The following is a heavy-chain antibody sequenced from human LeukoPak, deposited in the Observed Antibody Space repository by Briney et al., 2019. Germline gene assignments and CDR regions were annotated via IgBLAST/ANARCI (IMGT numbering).Heavy chain of an antibody. CDR1: GGSISSYY. D-gene: IGHD4-11*01. Sequence: SETLSLTCTVSGGSISSYYWSWIRQPPGKGLEWIGYIYYSGSTNYNPSLKSRVTISVDTSKNQFSLKLSSVTAADTAVYYCARGRYSNYRFDYWGQGTLVTVSS. V-gene: IGHV4-59*01. J-gene: IGHJ4*02. CDR2: IYYSGST. CDR3: ARGRYSNYRFDY.